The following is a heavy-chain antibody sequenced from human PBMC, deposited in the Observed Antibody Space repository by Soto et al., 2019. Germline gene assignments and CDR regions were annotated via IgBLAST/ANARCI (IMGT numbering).Heavy chain of an antibody. CDR1: GGSISSGDYY. CDR2: IYYSGST. V-gene: IGHV4-30-4*01. CDR3: ARVAIHGCSGCSCYEEGDGY. J-gene: IGHJ4*02. Sequence: QVQLQESGPGLVKPSQTLSLTCTVSGGSISSGDYYWSWIRQPPGKGLEWIGYIYYSGSTYYNPSLKSRVTISVDTSKNQFSLKLSSVTAADTAVYYCARVAIHGCSGCSCYEEGDGYWGQGTLVTVSS. D-gene: IGHD2-15*01.